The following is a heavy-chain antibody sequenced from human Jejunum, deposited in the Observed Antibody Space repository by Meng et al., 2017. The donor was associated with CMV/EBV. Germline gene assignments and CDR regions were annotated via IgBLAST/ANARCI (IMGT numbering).Heavy chain of an antibody. Sequence: IRSSDYYWGWSRQPPEKGLEWIGSIYYSGITYYNPSLKSRLSMSTDTSKNHFSLNLASVTAADTAVYFCARVPVLTHLGGVHLGWFGPWGQGTLVTVSS. V-gene: IGHV4-39*07. CDR3: ARVPVLTHLGGVHLGWFGP. J-gene: IGHJ5*02. CDR2: IYYSGIT. CDR1: IRSSDYY. D-gene: IGHD3-16*01.